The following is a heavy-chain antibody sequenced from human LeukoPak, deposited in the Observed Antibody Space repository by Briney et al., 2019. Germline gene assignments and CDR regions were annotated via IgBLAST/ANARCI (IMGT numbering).Heavy chain of an antibody. V-gene: IGHV3-53*01. Sequence: GGSLRLSCAVSGSSVRDNYINWVRQTPGGGLECVSVLYSGGAAYYADSVKGRFTISRDTSKNTLSLQMNSLRVEDTALYYCARGTFSPQGSYFGHWGQGTRVTVSS. CDR2: LYSGGAA. CDR3: ARGTFSPQGSYFGH. D-gene: IGHD3-10*01. CDR1: GSSVRDNY. J-gene: IGHJ4*02.